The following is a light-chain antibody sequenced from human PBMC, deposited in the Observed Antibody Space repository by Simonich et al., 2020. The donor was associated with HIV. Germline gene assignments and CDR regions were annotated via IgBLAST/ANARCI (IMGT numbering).Light chain of an antibody. CDR3: QQYNNWSQD. V-gene: IGKV3-11*01. CDR1: QSVSSY. J-gene: IGKJ5*01. CDR2: DAS. Sequence: EIVLTQSPATLSLSPGERATLSCRASQSVSSYLAWYQQKPGRAPWLLISDASNRATGIPARFSGSGSGTDFTLTISSLQSEDFAVYDCQQYNNWSQDFGQGTRLEIK.